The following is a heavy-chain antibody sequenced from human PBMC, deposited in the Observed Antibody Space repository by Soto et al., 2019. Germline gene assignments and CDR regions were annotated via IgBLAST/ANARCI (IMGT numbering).Heavy chain of an antibody. V-gene: IGHV1-69*06. D-gene: IGHD2-21*02. Sequence: ASVKVSCKASGGTFSSYAISWVRQAPGQGLEWMGGIIPIFGTANYAQKFQGRVTITADKSTSTAYMELSSLRSEDTAVYYCARGPSYCGGDCYPPSVYFQHWGQGTLVTVSS. CDR2: IIPIFGTA. CDR3: ARGPSYCGGDCYPPSVYFQH. J-gene: IGHJ1*01. CDR1: GGTFSSYA.